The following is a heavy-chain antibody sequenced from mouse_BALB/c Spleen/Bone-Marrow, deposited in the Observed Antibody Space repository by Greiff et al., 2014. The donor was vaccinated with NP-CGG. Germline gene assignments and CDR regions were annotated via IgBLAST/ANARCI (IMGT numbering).Heavy chain of an antibody. CDR3: ARCWSGFAY. CDR1: GYTFTSSW. CDR2: IHPNSGNT. V-gene: IGHV1S130*01. J-gene: IGHJ3*01. Sequence: QVQLQQSGSVLVRPGASVKLSCKASGYTFTSSWMHWAKQRPGQGLEWIGEIHPNSGNTNYNEKFKGKATLTVDTSSSTAYVDLSSLTSEDSAVNDCARCWSGFAYWGQGTLVTVSA.